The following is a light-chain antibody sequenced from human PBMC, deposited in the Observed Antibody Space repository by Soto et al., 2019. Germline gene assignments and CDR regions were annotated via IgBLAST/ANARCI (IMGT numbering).Light chain of an antibody. Sequence: QSVLTQPPSASGTPGQRVTISCSGSSSSIGANRVSWYQQVPRTAPKLLIYGDDRRPSGVPDRFPGSKSGTSASLAISGLQSGDEADYYCASWDDSLDVFVFGTGTKVTVL. CDR1: SSSIGANR. V-gene: IGLV1-44*01. CDR3: ASWDDSLDVFV. J-gene: IGLJ1*01. CDR2: GDD.